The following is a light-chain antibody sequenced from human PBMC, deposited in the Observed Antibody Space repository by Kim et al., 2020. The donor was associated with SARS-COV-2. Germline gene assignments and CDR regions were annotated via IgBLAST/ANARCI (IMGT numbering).Light chain of an antibody. CDR1: KLGNKY. Sequence: VSLGQTATITCSGDKLGNKYACWYQQKPGQSPVLVIYQDNKRPSGIPERFSGSNSGNTATLTISGTQAMDEADYYCQAWDYSSVVFGGGTKVTVL. V-gene: IGLV3-1*01. J-gene: IGLJ2*01. CDR3: QAWDYSSVV. CDR2: QDN.